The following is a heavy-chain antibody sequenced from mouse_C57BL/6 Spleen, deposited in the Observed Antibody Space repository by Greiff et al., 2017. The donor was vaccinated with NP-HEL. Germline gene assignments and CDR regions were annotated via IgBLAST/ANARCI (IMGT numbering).Heavy chain of an antibody. CDR1: GFTFSSYA. J-gene: IGHJ2*01. CDR3: ARRGSGSPDYCDY. D-gene: IGHD3-2*02. CDR2: ISDGGSYT. Sequence: EVTLVESGGGLVKPGGSLKLSCAASGFTFSSYAMSWVRQTPEKRLEWVATISDGGSYTYYPDNVTGRFTISRDNAKNNLDLQMSHLKSEDTAMYYCARRGSGSPDYCDYWGQGTTRTVSS. V-gene: IGHV5-4*03.